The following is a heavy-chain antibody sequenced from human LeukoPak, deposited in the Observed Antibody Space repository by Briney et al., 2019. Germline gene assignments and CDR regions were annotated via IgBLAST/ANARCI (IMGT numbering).Heavy chain of an antibody. Sequence: SEILSLTCTVSGGSISSSGYYWGWVRQPPGKELEWIGSIYYSGSSHYNPSLKSRVSMSRDTAKNQFSLNLSSVTAADTAVYYCARTRFTIFGVVIHGHYFDYWGQGTLVTVSS. V-gene: IGHV4-39*07. CDR2: IYYSGSS. J-gene: IGHJ4*02. D-gene: IGHD3-3*01. CDR1: GGSISSSGYY. CDR3: ARTRFTIFGVVIHGHYFDY.